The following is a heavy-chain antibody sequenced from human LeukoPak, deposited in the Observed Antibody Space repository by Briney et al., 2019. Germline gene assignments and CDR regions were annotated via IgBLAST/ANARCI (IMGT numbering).Heavy chain of an antibody. CDR3: ARDRIVVVTAVKNDAFDF. D-gene: IGHD2-21*02. Sequence: GGSLRLSCAASGFTFSSYWMSWVRQAPGKGLEWVANIKQDGSEKNYVDSVKGRFTISRDNAKNSLYLQMNSLRAEDTAVYYCARDRIVVVTAVKNDAFDFWGQGTMVTVSS. CDR2: IKQDGSEK. CDR1: GFTFSSYW. J-gene: IGHJ3*01. V-gene: IGHV3-7*01.